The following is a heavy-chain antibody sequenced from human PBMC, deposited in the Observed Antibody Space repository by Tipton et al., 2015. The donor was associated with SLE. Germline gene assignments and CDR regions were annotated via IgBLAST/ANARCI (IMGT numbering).Heavy chain of an antibody. CDR2: IYYSGST. V-gene: IGHV4-34*11. J-gene: IGHJ3*02. D-gene: IGHD2/OR15-2a*01. CDR3: AREVISLPGAFDI. CDR1: GGSFSGYY. Sequence: TLSLTCAVYGGSFSGYYWSWIRQPPGKGLEWIGSIYYSGSTNYNPSLKSRVTTSVDTSKNQFSLKLSSVTAADTAVYYCAREVISLPGAFDIWGQGTMVTVSS.